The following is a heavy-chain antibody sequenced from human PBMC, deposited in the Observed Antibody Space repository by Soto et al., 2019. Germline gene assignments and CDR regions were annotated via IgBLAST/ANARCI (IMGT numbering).Heavy chain of an antibody. CDR2: MNAKSGDT. CDR3: ARGNPFNYAGFDV. Sequence: AAVKVSCKASGYTFSDFDINWLRQAAGQGPEWMGWMNAKSGDTFSAQRLQGKFNMTWDTSLSTAYMEVGSLTSDDAAIYYCARGNPFNYAGFDVWGQGTTVTVSS. CDR1: GYTFSDFD. V-gene: IGHV1-8*01. D-gene: IGHD3-16*01. J-gene: IGHJ6*02.